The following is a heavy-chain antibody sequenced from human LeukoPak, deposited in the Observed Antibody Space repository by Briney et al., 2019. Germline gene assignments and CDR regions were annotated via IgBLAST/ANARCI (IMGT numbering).Heavy chain of an antibody. J-gene: IGHJ4*02. CDR3: ARRYNWNDADFDY. D-gene: IGHD1-20*01. CDR2: ISSSSSYI. V-gene: IGHV3-21*01. CDR1: GFTFSSYS. Sequence: GSLILSCAASGFTFSSYSMNWVRQAPGKGLEWVSSISSSSSYIYYADSVKGRFTISRDNAKNSLYLQMNSLRAEDTAVYYCARRYNWNDADFDYWGQGTLVTVSS.